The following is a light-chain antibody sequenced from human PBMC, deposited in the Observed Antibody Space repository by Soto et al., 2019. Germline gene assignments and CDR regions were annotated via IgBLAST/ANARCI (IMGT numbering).Light chain of an antibody. CDR3: QQSYSAPKT. V-gene: IGKV1-39*01. CDR2: AAS. J-gene: IGKJ1*01. Sequence: DIQMTQSPSSLSASGEDRVTSTCRASQSIHKFLNWYQQKPGNAPKLLIYAASTLHSGVPSRFSGSGSGTDFTLTIDSLQPEDFATYYCQQSYSAPKTFGQGTQVEVK. CDR1: QSIHKF.